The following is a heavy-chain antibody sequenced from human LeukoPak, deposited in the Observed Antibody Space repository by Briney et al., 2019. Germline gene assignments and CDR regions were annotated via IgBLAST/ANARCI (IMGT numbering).Heavy chain of an antibody. CDR2: IRIKTNSYAT. J-gene: IGHJ4*02. CDR1: GFTFSGYD. V-gene: IGHV3-73*01. Sequence: GGSLRLSCAASGFTFSGYDMHWVRQASGKGLEWVGRIRIKTNSYATEYAASVKGRFTISRDDSKNTAYLQMNSLKTEDTAVYYCTTLDFDYWGQGTLVTVSS. CDR3: TTLDFDY.